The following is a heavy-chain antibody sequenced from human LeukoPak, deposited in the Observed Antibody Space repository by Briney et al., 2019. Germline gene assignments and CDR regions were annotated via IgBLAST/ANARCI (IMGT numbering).Heavy chain of an antibody. CDR1: GFTFSSYG. D-gene: IGHD2-2*01. V-gene: IGHV3-30*18. CDR2: ISYDGSNK. Sequence: GGSLRLSCAASGFTFSSYGMHWVRQAPGKGLEWVAVISYDGSNKYYADSVKGRFTISRDNSKNTLYLQMNSLRAEDTAVYYCAKDWGSCSSTSCYYFDYWGQGTLVTVSS. CDR3: AKDWGSCSSTSCYYFDY. J-gene: IGHJ4*02.